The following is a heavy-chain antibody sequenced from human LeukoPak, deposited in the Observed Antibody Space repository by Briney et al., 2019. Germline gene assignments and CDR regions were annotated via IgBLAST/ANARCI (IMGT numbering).Heavy chain of an antibody. Sequence: GSVKVSCKASGYTFTDYWMHWVRQAPGQGLEWMGWIDPNSGATNYAQKFQGKVTMTRDTSISTAYMELSRLRYDDTAVYYCATGIAVAETGRWFDPWGQGTLVTVSS. CDR3: ATGIAVAETGRWFDP. CDR2: IDPNSGAT. V-gene: IGHV1-2*02. D-gene: IGHD6-19*01. J-gene: IGHJ5*02. CDR1: GYTFTDYW.